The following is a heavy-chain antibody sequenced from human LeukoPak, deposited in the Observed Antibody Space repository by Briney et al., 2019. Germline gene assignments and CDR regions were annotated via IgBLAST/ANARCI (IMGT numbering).Heavy chain of an antibody. D-gene: IGHD4-23*01. V-gene: IGHV5-51*01. J-gene: IGHJ6*03. CDR3: ARQGGNSFYYYYMDV. Sequence: NAGGSLRLSCKGSGYSFTSYWIGWVRQMPGKGLEWMGIIYPGDSDTRYSPSFQGQVTISADKSISTAYLQWSSLKASDTAMYYCARQGGNSFYYYYMDVWGKGTTVTVSS. CDR2: IYPGDSDT. CDR1: GYSFTSYW.